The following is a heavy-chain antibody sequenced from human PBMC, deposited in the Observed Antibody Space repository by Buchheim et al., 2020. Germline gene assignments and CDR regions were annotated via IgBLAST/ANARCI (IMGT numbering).Heavy chain of an antibody. V-gene: IGHV4-31*03. CDR3: ARDLGGYYDSSGSGSAYYYGMDV. Sequence: QVQLQESGPGLVKPSQTLSLTCTVSGGSISSGGYYWSWIRQHPGKGLEWIGYIYYSGSTYYNPSLKSRVTISVDTSKNQFSLKLSSVTAADTAVYYCARDLGGYYDSSGSGSAYYYGMDVWGQGTT. CDR2: IYYSGST. D-gene: IGHD3-22*01. CDR1: GGSISSGGYY. J-gene: IGHJ6*02.